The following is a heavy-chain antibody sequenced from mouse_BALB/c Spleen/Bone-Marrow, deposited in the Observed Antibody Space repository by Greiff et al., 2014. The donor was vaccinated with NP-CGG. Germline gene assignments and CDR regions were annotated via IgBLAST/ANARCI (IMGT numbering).Heavy chain of an antibody. CDR2: IDPETGGT. V-gene: IGHV1-15*01. CDR1: GYKFTDYE. Sequence: SGAELVRPGASVTLSCKASGYKFTDYEMHWVKQTPVHGLEWIGSIDPETGGTAYNQNLKGKATLTADRSSTTAYMELRSLTSEDSAVYYCTREGIYFGYDVPMDYWGQGTSVTVSS. D-gene: IGHD2-2*01. CDR3: TREGIYFGYDVPMDY. J-gene: IGHJ4*01.